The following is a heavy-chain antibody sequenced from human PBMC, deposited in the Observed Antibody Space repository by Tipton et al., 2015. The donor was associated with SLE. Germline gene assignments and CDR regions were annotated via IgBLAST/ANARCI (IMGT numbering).Heavy chain of an antibody. Sequence: LRLPCAVYGGSFSGYHWTWIRQPPGQGLEWIGEIADTGSPNYNPYLKSRVTISPDTSKSQFSLILNSLTAADTAVYYCARGPFQRWPPGAYWGQRNLVTVS. J-gene: IGHJ4*02. CDR3: ARGPFQRWPPGAY. D-gene: IGHD6-19*01. V-gene: IGHV4-34*01. CDR2: IADTGSP. CDR1: GGSFSGYH.